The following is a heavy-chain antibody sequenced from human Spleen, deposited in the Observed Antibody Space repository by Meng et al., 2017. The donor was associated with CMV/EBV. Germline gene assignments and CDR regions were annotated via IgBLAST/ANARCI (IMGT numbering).Heavy chain of an antibody. CDR2: IYYIGNI. CDR3: AGSHVVVPAAIRQNWFDP. J-gene: IGHJ5*02. Sequence: GSLRLSCTVSDGSISRSTSAWGWIRQPPGKGLEWLASIYYIGNIFYNPSLTSRVTISLDTSKNQFSLKLSSVTAADTAVYYCAGSHVVVPAAIRQNWFDPWGQGTLVTVSS. CDR1: DGSISRSTSA. V-gene: IGHV4-39*01. D-gene: IGHD2-2*01.